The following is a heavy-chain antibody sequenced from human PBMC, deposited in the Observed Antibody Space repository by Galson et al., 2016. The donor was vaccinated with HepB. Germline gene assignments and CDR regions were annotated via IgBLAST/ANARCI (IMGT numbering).Heavy chain of an antibody. Sequence: SETLSLTCTVSGGSISPYFWSWIRRPPEKGLEWITYIYFSGTTNYNPSLKSRVTISLDTSKGQFSLKVTSVTAADSAVYYCARSYGGYAFDIWGQGTMVTVSS. CDR1: GGSISPYF. CDR2: IYFSGTT. CDR3: ARSYGGYAFDI. D-gene: IGHD4-23*01. V-gene: IGHV4-59*01. J-gene: IGHJ3*02.